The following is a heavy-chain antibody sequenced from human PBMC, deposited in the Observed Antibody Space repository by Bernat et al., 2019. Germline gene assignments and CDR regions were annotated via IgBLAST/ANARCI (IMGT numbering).Heavy chain of an antibody. V-gene: IGHV5-10-1*03. D-gene: IGHD4-11*01. CDR2: IDPSDSYT. CDR3: ARNEGYGNDAFDI. Sequence: EVQLVQSGAEVKKPGESLRISCKGSGYSFTSYWISWVRQMPGKGLEWMGRIDPSDSYTNYSPAFQGHVTISADKSISTAYLQWSSLKASDTAVYYWARNEGYGNDAFDIWGQGTMVTVSS. CDR1: GYSFTSYW. J-gene: IGHJ3*02.